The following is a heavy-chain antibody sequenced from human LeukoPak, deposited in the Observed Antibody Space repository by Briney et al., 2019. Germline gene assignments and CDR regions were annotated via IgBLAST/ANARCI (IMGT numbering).Heavy chain of an antibody. Sequence: GGSLRLSSAASGFTFSSYAMHWVRQAPGKGLEWVAVISYDGSNKYYADSVKGRFTISRDNSKNTLYLQMNSLRAEDTAVYYCAREDGYKIDYWGQGTLVTVSS. CDR3: AREDGYKIDY. J-gene: IGHJ4*02. CDR2: ISYDGSNK. V-gene: IGHV3-30*04. CDR1: GFTFSSYA. D-gene: IGHD5-24*01.